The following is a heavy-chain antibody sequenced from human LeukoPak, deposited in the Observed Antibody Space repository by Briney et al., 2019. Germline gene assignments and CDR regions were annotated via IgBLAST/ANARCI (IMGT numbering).Heavy chain of an antibody. V-gene: IGHV1-69*13. CDR3: ARVLTPMVQGAQPPGYYMDV. CDR2: IIPIFGTA. D-gene: IGHD3-10*01. J-gene: IGHJ6*03. CDR1: GGTFSSYA. Sequence: ASVKVSCKASGGTFSSYAISWVRQAPGQGLEWMGGIIPIFGTANYAQKFQGRVTITADESTSTAYMELSSLRSEDTAVYYCARVLTPMVQGAQPPGYYMDVWGKGTTVTVSS.